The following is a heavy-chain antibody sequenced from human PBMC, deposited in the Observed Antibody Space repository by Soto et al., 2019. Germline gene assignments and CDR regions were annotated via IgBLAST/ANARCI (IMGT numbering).Heavy chain of an antibody. CDR3: GGGGGSLNPGFDL. Sequence: GESLKISCAASGFTFSSYSLHWVRQAPGKGLEWVAVISSDGSTTYYADSVKGRFTVSRDNSRNTLYLQMNSLRTDDTAVYYGGGGGGSLNPGFDLWGQGTLVTVSS. CDR2: ISSDGSTT. CDR1: GFTFSSYS. V-gene: IGHV3-30*04. D-gene: IGHD3-16*01. J-gene: IGHJ4*02.